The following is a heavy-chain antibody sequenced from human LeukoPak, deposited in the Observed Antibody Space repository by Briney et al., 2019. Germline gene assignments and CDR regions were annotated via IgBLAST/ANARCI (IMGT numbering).Heavy chain of an antibody. CDR1: GFTVSSNY. D-gene: IGHD6-13*01. V-gene: IGHV3-53*01. Sequence: GGSLRLSCAASGFTVSSNYMSWVRQAPGKGLEWVSVIYSGGSTYYADSVKGRFTISRDNSKNTLHFQMNSLRAEDTAVYYCARVNGIQAAGTFDYWGQGTLVTVSS. J-gene: IGHJ4*02. CDR2: IYSGGST. CDR3: ARVNGIQAAGTFDY.